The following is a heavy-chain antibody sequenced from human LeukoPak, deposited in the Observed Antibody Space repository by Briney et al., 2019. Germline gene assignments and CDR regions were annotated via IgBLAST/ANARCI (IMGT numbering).Heavy chain of an antibody. V-gene: IGHV3-7*01. CDR3: ATYTHWVAGDV. CDR2: MNQDGSEK. D-gene: IGHD3-16*01. Sequence: PGGSLRLSCAASGFTFSDSWMSWVRQAPGKGLEWEANMNQDGSEKDYVDSVKGRFTISRDNARNSLYLQMGSLRAEDTAVYYCATYTHWVAGDVWGQGTTVTVSS. J-gene: IGHJ6*02. CDR1: GFTFSDSW.